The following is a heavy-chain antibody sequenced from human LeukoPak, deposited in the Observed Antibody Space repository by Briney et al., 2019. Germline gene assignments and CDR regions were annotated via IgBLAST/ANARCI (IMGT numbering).Heavy chain of an antibody. J-gene: IGHJ4*02. CDR3: ARLYDFWSGYYRDY. D-gene: IGHD3-3*01. V-gene: IGHV3-23*01. CDR2: ISGSGGST. Sequence: QPGGSLRLSCAASGFTFSSYAMSWVRQAPGKGLEWVSAISGSGGSTYYADSVKGRFTVSRDNAKNSLNLQMNSLRAEDTAVYYCARLYDFWSGYYRDYWGQGTLVTVSS. CDR1: GFTFSSYA.